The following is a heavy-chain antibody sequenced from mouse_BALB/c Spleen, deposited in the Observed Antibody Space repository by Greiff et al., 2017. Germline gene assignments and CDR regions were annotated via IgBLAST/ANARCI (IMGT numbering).Heavy chain of an antibody. D-gene: IGHD1-2*01. Sequence: EVMLVESGGGLVKPGGSLKLSCAASGFTFSSYAMSWVRQSPEKRLEWVAEISSGGSYTYYPDTVTGRFTISRDNPKNTLFLQMTSLRSEDTAMYYCARGTTATWFAYWGQGTLVTVSA. CDR1: GFTFSSYA. J-gene: IGHJ3*01. CDR3: ARGTTATWFAY. V-gene: IGHV5-9-4*01. CDR2: ISSGGSYT.